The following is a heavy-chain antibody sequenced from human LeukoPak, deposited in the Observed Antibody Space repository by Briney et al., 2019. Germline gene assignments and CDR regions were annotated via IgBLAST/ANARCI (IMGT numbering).Heavy chain of an antibody. CDR1: GFTFSSYE. CDR3: ARDNLPNGSGSYYRMDY. CDR2: ISSSGSTI. Sequence: GGSLRLSCAASGFTFSSYETNWVRQAPGKGLEWVSYISSSGSTIYYADSVKGRFTISRDNAKNSLYLQMNSLRAEDTAVYYCARDNLPNGSGSYYRMDYWGQGTLVTVSS. J-gene: IGHJ4*02. D-gene: IGHD3-10*01. V-gene: IGHV3-48*03.